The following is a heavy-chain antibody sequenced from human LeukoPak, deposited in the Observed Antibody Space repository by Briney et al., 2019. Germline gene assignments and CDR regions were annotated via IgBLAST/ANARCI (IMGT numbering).Heavy chain of an antibody. CDR1: GGSFSGYY. Sequence: SETLSLTCAVYGGSFSGYYWSWIRQPPGKGLEWIGYIYYSGSTNYNPSLKSRVTISGDTSKNQFSLKLSSVTAADTAVYYCAIPSSSWYLSQFDYWGQGTLVTVSS. J-gene: IGHJ4*02. V-gene: IGHV4-34*01. CDR3: AIPSSSWYLSQFDY. CDR2: IYYSGST. D-gene: IGHD6-13*01.